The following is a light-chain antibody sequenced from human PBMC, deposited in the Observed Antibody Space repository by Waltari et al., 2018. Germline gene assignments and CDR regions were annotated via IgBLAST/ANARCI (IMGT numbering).Light chain of an antibody. V-gene: IGLV2-23*02. CDR1: NSNVDILHL. J-gene: IGLJ1*01. CDR2: ELS. Sequence: QSALTQPASVSGSPGQSITISCTAVNSNVDILHLVSWYQHHPGRNPILLIYELSQRPSGSANRFSGSKSGNTASLTISGLQPEDEADYFCCSFAGYGIYVFGSGTQVSVL. CDR3: CSFAGYGIYV.